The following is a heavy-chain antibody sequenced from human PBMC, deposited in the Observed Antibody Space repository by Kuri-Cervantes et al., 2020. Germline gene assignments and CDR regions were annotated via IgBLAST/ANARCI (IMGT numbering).Heavy chain of an antibody. J-gene: IGHJ6*03. CDR3: AKDGGRGVTYYYDSSGSGDMDV. CDR1: GGSIDTYY. Sequence: ESLKISCTVSGGSIDTYYWTWIRRPPGKGLEWIGYIYYISSANYNPSLKSRGHISVDRSKNQISLKLTSVTTADTAVYYCAKDGGRGVTYYYDSSGSGDMDVWGKGTTVTVSS. V-gene: IGHV4-59*01. D-gene: IGHD3-22*01. CDR2: IYYISSA.